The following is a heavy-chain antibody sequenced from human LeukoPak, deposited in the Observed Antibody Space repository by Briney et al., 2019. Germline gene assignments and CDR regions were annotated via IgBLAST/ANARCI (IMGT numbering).Heavy chain of an antibody. V-gene: IGHV3-74*01. CDR3: TRDWRNLGYDY. CDR2: IEGDGNRI. D-gene: IGHD5-12*01. J-gene: IGHJ4*02. Sequence: GGSLRLSCAASGFTLSAYWMHWVRQAPGKGLMWVSRIEGDGNRITYADSVRGRFTISRDNAKNTLYLQMNSLRAEDTAVYYCTRDWRNLGYDYWGQGTLVTVSS. CDR1: GFTLSAYW.